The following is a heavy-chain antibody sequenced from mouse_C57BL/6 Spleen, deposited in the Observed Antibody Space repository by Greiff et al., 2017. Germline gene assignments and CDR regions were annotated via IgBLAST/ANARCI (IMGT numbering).Heavy chain of an antibody. Sequence: VQLQQSGPELVKPGASVKISCKASGYTFTDYYMNWVKQSHGKSLEWIGDINPNNGGTSYNQKFKGKATVTVDKSSSTAYMELRSLTSEDSAVYYCARGGYDEDAMDYWGQGTSVTVSS. CDR3: ARGGYDEDAMDY. D-gene: IGHD2-2*01. V-gene: IGHV1-26*01. CDR1: GYTFTDYY. CDR2: INPNNGGT. J-gene: IGHJ4*01.